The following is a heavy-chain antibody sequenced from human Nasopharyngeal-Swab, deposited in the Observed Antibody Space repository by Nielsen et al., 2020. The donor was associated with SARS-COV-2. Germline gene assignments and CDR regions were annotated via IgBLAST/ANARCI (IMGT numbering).Heavy chain of an antibody. CDR2: IYPDDSDT. V-gene: IGHV5-51*01. Sequence: GGSLRLSCKGSGYSSTTFWITWVRQMPGKGLEWMGIIYPDDSDTRYSPSFQGQVTFSVDKSTSTAYLQWSSLKASDTAMYYCARLRGSAFYYYYLDVWGKGTTVTVSS. D-gene: IGHD2-15*01. CDR3: ARLRGSAFYYYYLDV. J-gene: IGHJ6*03. CDR1: GYSSTTFW.